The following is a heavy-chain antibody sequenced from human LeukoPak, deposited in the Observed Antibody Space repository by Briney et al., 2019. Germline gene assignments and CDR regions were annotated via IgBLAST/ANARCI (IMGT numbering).Heavy chain of an antibody. CDR3: ARGSGSGSYAYDY. Sequence: GASVKVSCKASGGTFSSYAISWVRQAPGQGLEWMGRIIPILGIANYAQKFQGRVTITADKSTSTAYMEVSSLRSEDTAVYYCARGSGSGSYAYDYWGQGTLVTVSS. V-gene: IGHV1-69*04. D-gene: IGHD3-10*01. CDR1: GGTFSSYA. J-gene: IGHJ4*02. CDR2: IIPILGIA.